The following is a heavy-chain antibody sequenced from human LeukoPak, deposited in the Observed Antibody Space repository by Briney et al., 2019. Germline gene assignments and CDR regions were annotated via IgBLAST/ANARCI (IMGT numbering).Heavy chain of an antibody. CDR2: INWNGGST. Sequence: SGGSLRLSWAASGFNFDHYGMSWVRQAPGKGLEWVSGINWNGGSTGYADSVKGRFTISRDNAKNSLYLQMNRLRAEDTGLYNCARGYDSSGYSDAFDIWSQGTMVTVSS. CDR3: ARGYDSSGYSDAFDI. J-gene: IGHJ3*02. V-gene: IGHV3-20*01. D-gene: IGHD3-22*01. CDR1: GFNFDHYG.